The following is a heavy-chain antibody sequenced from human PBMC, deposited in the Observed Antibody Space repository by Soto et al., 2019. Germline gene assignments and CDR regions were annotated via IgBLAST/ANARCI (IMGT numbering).Heavy chain of an antibody. D-gene: IGHD5-12*01. CDR3: ARIRDGYNYPDAFDI. V-gene: IGHV1-69*06. CDR1: GYTFSNYG. J-gene: IGHJ3*02. CDR2: IIPIFGTA. Sequence: GASVKVSCKTSGYTFSNYGISWVRQAPGQGLEWMGGIIPIFGTANYAQKFQGRVTITADKSTSTAYMELSSLRSEDTAVYYCARIRDGYNYPDAFDIWGQGTMVTVSS.